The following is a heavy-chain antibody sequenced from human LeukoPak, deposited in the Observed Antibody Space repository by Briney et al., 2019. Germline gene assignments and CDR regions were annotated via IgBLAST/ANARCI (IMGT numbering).Heavy chain of an antibody. CDR2: IIPIFGTA. V-gene: IGHV1-69*13. D-gene: IGHD4-17*01. Sequence: GASVKVSCKASGGTFSSYAISWVRQAPGQGLEWMGGIIPIFGTANYAQKFQGRVTTTADESTSTAYMELSSLRSEDTAVYYCASELGATVTISWGQGTLVTVSS. CDR1: GGTFSSYA. CDR3: ASELGATVTIS. J-gene: IGHJ5*02.